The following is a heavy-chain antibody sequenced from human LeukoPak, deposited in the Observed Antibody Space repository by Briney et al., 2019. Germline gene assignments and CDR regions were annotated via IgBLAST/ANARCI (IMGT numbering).Heavy chain of an antibody. Sequence: ASVKVSCKASGYTFTAYYLHWVRQAPGQGLEWMGWIHPNSGGTNYAQNFQGRVSMTTDASISTVYMELSRLRSDDTAVYYCARDYYGSGTYYKDYWGQGTLVTVSS. D-gene: IGHD3-10*01. V-gene: IGHV1-2*02. J-gene: IGHJ4*02. CDR1: GYTFTAYY. CDR3: ARDYYGSGTYYKDY. CDR2: IHPNSGGT.